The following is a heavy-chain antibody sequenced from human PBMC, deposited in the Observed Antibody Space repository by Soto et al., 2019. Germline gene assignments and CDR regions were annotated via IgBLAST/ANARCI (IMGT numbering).Heavy chain of an antibody. Sequence: QAQLVQSGPEVKEPGASVKVPCKASGYTFSSRGFYWVRQAPGQGLEWMGWISPHNAKTHYAQSRQGRVTLTTDTSTSTAYMDLRSLRSDDTAVYYCVREAGDYDWYFDLWGRGTPVTVSS. CDR2: ISPHNAKT. CDR3: VREAGDYDWYFDL. J-gene: IGHJ2*01. D-gene: IGHD4-17*01. V-gene: IGHV1-18*01. CDR1: GYTFSSRG.